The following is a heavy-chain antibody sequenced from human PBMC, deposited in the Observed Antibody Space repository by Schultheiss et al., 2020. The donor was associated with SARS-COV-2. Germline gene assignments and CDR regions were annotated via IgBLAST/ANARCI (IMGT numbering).Heavy chain of an antibody. CDR1: GYSISSGYY. V-gene: IGHV4-38-2*02. Sequence: SETLSLTCTVSGYSISSGYYWGWIRQPPGKGLEWIGEVNYRGTTNYNPSLKSRVSISVDTSKNQFSLKLSSVTAADTAVYYCAREGQVVGATVPYWGQGTLVTVSS. CDR2: VNYRGTT. D-gene: IGHD1-26*01. J-gene: IGHJ4*02. CDR3: AREGQVVGATVPY.